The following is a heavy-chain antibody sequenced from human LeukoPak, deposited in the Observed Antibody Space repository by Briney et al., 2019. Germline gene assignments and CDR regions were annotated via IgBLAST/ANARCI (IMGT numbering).Heavy chain of an antibody. Sequence: WASVKVSCKASGYTFTSYGISWVRQAPGQGLEWMGWVSAYNGNTNYAQKLQGRVTMTTDTSTSTAYMELRSLRSDDTAVYYCARVVRHYDSSGYYGDYWGQGTLVTVSS. CDR2: VSAYNGNT. V-gene: IGHV1-18*01. D-gene: IGHD3-22*01. J-gene: IGHJ4*02. CDR1: GYTFTSYG. CDR3: ARVVRHYDSSGYYGDY.